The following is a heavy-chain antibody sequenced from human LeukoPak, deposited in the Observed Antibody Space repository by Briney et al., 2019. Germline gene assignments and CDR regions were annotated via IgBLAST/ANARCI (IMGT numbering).Heavy chain of an antibody. Sequence: PGGSLRPSCAASGFTVSSNYMSWVRQAPGKGLEWVSVIYSGGSTYYADSVKGRFTISRDNSKNTLYLQMNSLRAEDTAVYYCASGVSSDGSYWGQGTLVTVSS. V-gene: IGHV3-53*01. CDR3: ASGVSSDGSY. J-gene: IGHJ4*02. CDR2: IYSGGST. CDR1: GFTVSSNY. D-gene: IGHD6-19*01.